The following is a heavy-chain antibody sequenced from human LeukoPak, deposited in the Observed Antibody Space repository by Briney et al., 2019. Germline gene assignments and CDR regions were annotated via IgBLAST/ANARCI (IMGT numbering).Heavy chain of an antibody. V-gene: IGHV1-2*02. J-gene: IGHJ4*02. D-gene: IGHD1-7*01. CDR1: GYTFIDYY. CDR2: INPNSGVT. Sequence: ASVKVPCKASGYTFIDYYLHWVRQAPGQGLEWMGWINPNSGVTSYGQKFQGRVTVTRDTSITTAYMELSRLRSDDTAVYYCARVLRGTTSVAADYWGQGTLVTVSS. CDR3: ARVLRGTTSVAADY.